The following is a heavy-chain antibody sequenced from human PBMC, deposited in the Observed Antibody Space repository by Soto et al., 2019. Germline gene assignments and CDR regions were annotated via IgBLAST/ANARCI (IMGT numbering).Heavy chain of an antibody. D-gene: IGHD2-15*01. J-gene: IGHJ4*02. CDR1: GFAFDDYA. Sequence: GGSLRLSCAASGFAFDDYAMHWVRQAPGKGLEWVSGISWNSGSIGYADSVKGRFTISRDNAKNSLYLQMNSLRAEDTALYYCAKDLPSSRYCSGGSCYPFLYYFDYWGQGTLVTVSS. CDR2: ISWNSGSI. CDR3: AKDLPSSRYCSGGSCYPFLYYFDY. V-gene: IGHV3-9*01.